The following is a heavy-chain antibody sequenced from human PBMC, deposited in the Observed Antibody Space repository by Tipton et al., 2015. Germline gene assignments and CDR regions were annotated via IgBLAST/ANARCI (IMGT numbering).Heavy chain of an antibody. V-gene: IGHV4-31*03. CDR3: ARNSMVGDQGLDS. CDR1: GGSFSSYY. CDR2: IYYGGST. J-gene: IGHJ4*02. Sequence: LRLSCTVSGGSFSSYYWSWIRQHPGKGLEWIGYIYYGGSTYYNPSLRSRVIISVDTSKNQFSLNLSSVTAADTAVYYCARNSMVGDQGLDSWGQGLLVTVSS. D-gene: IGHD1-26*01.